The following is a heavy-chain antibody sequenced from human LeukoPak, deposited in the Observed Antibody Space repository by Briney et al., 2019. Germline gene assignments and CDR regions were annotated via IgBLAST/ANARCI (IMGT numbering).Heavy chain of an antibody. J-gene: IGHJ6*04. Sequence: SVKVSPKASGGTSSRYAIRWVRQAPGPAVEWMRRIIPIFGTATYAQTFQGRVTTTTDESTSTAYMELSSLRSEDTAVYYCAREDTAMVLWGKGTTVTVSS. V-gene: IGHV1-69*05. CDR3: AREDTAMVL. CDR1: GGTSSRYA. D-gene: IGHD5-18*01. CDR2: IIPIFGTA.